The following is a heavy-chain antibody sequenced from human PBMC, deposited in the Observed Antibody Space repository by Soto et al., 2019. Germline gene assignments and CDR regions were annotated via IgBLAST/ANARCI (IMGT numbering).Heavy chain of an antibody. J-gene: IGHJ5*02. CDR1: GGTFSSYA. CDR2: IIPIFGTA. Sequence: GASVKVSCKASGGTFSSYAISWVRQAPGQGLEWMGGIIPIFGTANYAQKFQGRVTITADESTSTAYMELSSLRSEDTAMYYCARQPYSSSWYSNWFDPWGQGTLVTVSS. V-gene: IGHV1-69*13. CDR3: ARQPYSSSWYSNWFDP. D-gene: IGHD6-13*01.